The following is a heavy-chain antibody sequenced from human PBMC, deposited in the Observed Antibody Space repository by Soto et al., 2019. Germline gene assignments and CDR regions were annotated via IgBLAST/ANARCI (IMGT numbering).Heavy chain of an antibody. CDR3: ASGASRWYPYFFDT. Sequence: QAQVVQSGAEVRKPGSSVKLSCKASEGTFNSYAIAWVRQAPGQGLEWMGGIIPYYNTLNYAQKFQDRVTITADDSTNTVYMELSSLRSDDTYVYFCASGASRWYPYFFDTWAQGTLVTVSS. CDR2: IIPYYNTL. CDR1: EGTFNSYA. J-gene: IGHJ4*02. V-gene: IGHV1-69*01. D-gene: IGHD6-13*01.